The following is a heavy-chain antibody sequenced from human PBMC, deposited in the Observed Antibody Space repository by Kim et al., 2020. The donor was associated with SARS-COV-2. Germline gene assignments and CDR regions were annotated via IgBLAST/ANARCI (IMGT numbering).Heavy chain of an antibody. CDR1: GCSVSSGSYY. CDR3: ARGNGSGGYWRPDYYYGLDV. D-gene: IGHD3-10*01. J-gene: IGHJ6*02. V-gene: IGHV4-61*01. CDR2: IYYSGST. Sequence: SETLSLTCTVSGCSVSSGSYYWSWIRQPPGKGLEWIGYIYYSGSTNYNPSLKSRATISVDTSKNQFSLKLSSVTAADTAAYYCARGNGSGGYWRPDYYYGLDVWGQGTTVTVSS.